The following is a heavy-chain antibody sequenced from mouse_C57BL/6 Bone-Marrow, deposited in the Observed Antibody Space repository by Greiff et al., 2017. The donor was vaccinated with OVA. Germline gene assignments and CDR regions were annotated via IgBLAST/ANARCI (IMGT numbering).Heavy chain of an antibody. Sequence: QVQLQQPGAELVRPGSSVKLSCKASGYTFPSHWMDWVKQRPGQGLEWIGNSYPSDSETHYNQKFKDKATLTVDKSSSTAYMQLSSLTSEDSAVYYCAREGYPSWFAYWCRGTLVTVSA. CDR2: SYPSDSET. CDR3: AREGYPSWFAY. J-gene: IGHJ3*01. D-gene: IGHD2-2*01. CDR1: GYTFPSHW. V-gene: IGHV1-61*01.